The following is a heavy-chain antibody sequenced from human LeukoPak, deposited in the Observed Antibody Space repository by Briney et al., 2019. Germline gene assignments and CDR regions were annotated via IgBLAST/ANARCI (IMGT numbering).Heavy chain of an antibody. D-gene: IGHD2-21*02. CDR1: GYTFTGYY. V-gene: IGHV1-2*02. Sequence: GASVKVSCKASGYTFTGYYMHWVRQAPGQGLEWMGWINPNSGGTNYAQKFQGRVTMTRDTSISTAYMVLSRLRSDDTAVYYCASGERVVTAIPGYYFDYWGQGTLVTVSS. CDR3: ASGERVVTAIPGYYFDY. J-gene: IGHJ4*02. CDR2: INPNSGGT.